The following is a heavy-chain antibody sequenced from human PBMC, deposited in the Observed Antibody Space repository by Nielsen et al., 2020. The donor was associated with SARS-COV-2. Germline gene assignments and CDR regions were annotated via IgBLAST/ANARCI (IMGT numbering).Heavy chain of an antibody. Sequence: GESLKISCAASGFTFSSYAMHRVRQAPGKGLEWVAVISYDGSNKYYADSVKGRFTISRDNSKNTLYLQMNSLRAEDTAVYYCASLTDYDILTGYYLWDVFPAEYFQHWGQGTLVTVSS. CDR1: GFTFSSYA. CDR3: ASLTDYDILTGYYLWDVFPAEYFQH. CDR2: ISYDGSNK. V-gene: IGHV3-30*04. D-gene: IGHD3-9*01. J-gene: IGHJ1*01.